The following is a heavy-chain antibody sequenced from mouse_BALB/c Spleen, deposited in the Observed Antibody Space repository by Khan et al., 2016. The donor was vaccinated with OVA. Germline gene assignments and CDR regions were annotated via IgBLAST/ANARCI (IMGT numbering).Heavy chain of an antibody. CDR3: ARREGDGIFAY. Sequence: VQLQESGAELAKPGASVKMSCKASGYTFTTYWMHWVKQRPGQGLDWIGYINPSTGYTEYNQKFKDKATLTADKSSSTAYMQLNSLTSEDSAVDDCARREGDGIFAYWGQGTLVTVSA. CDR1: GYTFTTYW. CDR2: INPSTGYT. D-gene: IGHD2-1*01. V-gene: IGHV1-7*01. J-gene: IGHJ3*01.